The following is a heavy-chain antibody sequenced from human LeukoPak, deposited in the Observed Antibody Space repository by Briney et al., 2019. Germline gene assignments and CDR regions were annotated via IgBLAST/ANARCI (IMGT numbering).Heavy chain of an antibody. CDR3: ARVYSGYDLPGSLANYYFDY. D-gene: IGHD5-12*01. V-gene: IGHV4-4*07. CDR1: GGSISSYY. Sequence: SETLPLTCTVSGGSISSYYWSWIRQPAGKGLEWIGRFYSGGSADYNPSLKSRVTMSVDTSKNQFSLKLSSVTAADTAVYYCARVYSGYDLPGSLANYYFDYWGQGTLVTVSS. J-gene: IGHJ4*02. CDR2: FYSGGSA.